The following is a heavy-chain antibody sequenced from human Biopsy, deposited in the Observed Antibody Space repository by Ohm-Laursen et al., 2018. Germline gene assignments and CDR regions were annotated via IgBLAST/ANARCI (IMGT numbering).Heavy chain of an antibody. CDR1: GDSFTGYA. Sequence: VKISCKASGDSFTGYAIGWVRQAPGQGLEWMGGIIPIPNVATYAQKFQGRITITADESTSTAYMELSSLTSDDTAVYFCARGEGSSWFDPWGHGTLVTVSS. CDR2: IIPIPNVA. J-gene: IGHJ5*02. CDR3: ARGEGSSWFDP. D-gene: IGHD1-26*01. V-gene: IGHV1-69*10.